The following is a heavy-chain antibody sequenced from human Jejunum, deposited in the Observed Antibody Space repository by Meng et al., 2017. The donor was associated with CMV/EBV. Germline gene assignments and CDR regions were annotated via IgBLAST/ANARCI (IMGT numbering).Heavy chain of an antibody. CDR2: IYYVGST. Sequence: SGGAGSNGYHYWGWSRQPPGKPLEWRGSIYYVGSTSYNPSLKNRLTLSIDRSRNEFSLELRSVTAADTAVYFCARNRTDNAAFDVWGRGTRVTVSS. J-gene: IGHJ3*01. V-gene: IGHV4-61*01. CDR1: GGAGSNGYHY. D-gene: IGHD2-8*01. CDR3: ARNRTDNAAFDV.